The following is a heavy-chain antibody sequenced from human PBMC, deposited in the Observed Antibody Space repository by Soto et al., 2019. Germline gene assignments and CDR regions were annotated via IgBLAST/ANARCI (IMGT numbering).Heavy chain of an antibody. CDR1: GGTFSSYT. Sequence: SVKVSCKASGGTFSSYTISWVRQAPGQGLEWMGRIIPILGIANYAQKFQGRVTITADKSTSTAYMELSSLRSEDTAVYYCARDLSGIIVATTNWFDPWGQATLVTVSS. CDR3: ARDLSGIIVATTNWFDP. D-gene: IGHD5-12*01. V-gene: IGHV1-69*04. J-gene: IGHJ5*02. CDR2: IIPILGIA.